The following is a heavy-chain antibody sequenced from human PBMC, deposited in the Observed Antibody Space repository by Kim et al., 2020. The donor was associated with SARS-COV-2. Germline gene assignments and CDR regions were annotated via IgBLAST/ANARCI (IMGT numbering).Heavy chain of an antibody. CDR1: GFTFNSHD. CDR2: IAPSGAT. J-gene: IGHJ4*02. Sequence: GGSLRLSCAASGFTFNSHDMSWFRQAPEKGLELISYIAPSGATFYADSVKGRFTISGATSKNTVSLQMNSLRAEDTAVSYCARGHVADWGQGTLVTVSS. V-gene: IGHV3-23*01. D-gene: IGHD5-12*01. CDR3: ARGHVAD.